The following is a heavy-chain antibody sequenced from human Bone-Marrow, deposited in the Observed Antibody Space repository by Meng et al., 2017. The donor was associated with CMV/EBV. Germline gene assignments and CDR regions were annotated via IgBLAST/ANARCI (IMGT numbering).Heavy chain of an antibody. Sequence: SVKVSCKASGYTFTSYGISWVRQAPGQGLEWMGRIIPILGIANYAQKFQGRVTITADKSTSTAYMELSSLRSEDTAVYYCARGWELQAGDAFDIWGQGTMVTVSS. D-gene: IGHD1-26*01. J-gene: IGHJ3*02. CDR2: IIPILGIA. V-gene: IGHV1-69*04. CDR1: GYTFTSYG. CDR3: ARGWELQAGDAFDI.